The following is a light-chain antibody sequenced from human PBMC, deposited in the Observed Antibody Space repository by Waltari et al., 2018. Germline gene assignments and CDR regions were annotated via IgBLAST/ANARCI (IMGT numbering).Light chain of an antibody. V-gene: IGKV3-11*01. CDR3: QQRNSWPRT. Sequence: EIVLTQSPATLSLSPGERATLSCRASQIITPYLAWVQHKPGQAPRLHIYDAINRATGIPAMFSGSGSGTDFTLTISSLEPEDFAVYYCQQRNSWPRTFGQGTKVEI. J-gene: IGKJ1*01. CDR2: DAI. CDR1: QIITPY.